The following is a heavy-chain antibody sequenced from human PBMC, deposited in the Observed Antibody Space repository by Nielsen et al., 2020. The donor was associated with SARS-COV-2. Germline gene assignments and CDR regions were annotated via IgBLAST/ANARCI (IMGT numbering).Heavy chain of an antibody. J-gene: IGHJ3*02. Sequence: SETLSLTCTVSGYSISSGYYWGWIRQPPGKGLEWIGSIYHSGSTYYNPSLKSRVTISVDTSKNQFSLKLSSVTAADTAVYYCARDYGGNSGSPGTYGAFDIWGQGTMVTVSS. CDR2: IYHSGST. CDR3: ARDYGGNSGSPGTYGAFDI. CDR1: GYSISSGYY. D-gene: IGHD4-23*01. V-gene: IGHV4-38-2*02.